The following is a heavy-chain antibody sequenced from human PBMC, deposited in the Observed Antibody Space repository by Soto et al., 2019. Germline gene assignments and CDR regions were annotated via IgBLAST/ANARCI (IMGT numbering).Heavy chain of an antibody. CDR3: VRGSKAPYPGSRIFDF. CDR1: GLTFGSRA. J-gene: IGHJ4*02. Sequence: EVQLLESGGDLIQPGGSLRLSCVASGLTFGSRAMSWVRQSPGEGLEWVSTITDTGGDAKYADSVRGRFAISRDNSKNTLYLQMGPLRAEDSALYFCVRGSKAPYPGSRIFDFWGRGPLVTVSS. D-gene: IGHD3-10*01. V-gene: IGHV3-23*01. CDR2: ITDTGGDA.